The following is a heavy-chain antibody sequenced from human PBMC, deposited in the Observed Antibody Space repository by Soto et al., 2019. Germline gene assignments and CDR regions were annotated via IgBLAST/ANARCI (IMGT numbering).Heavy chain of an antibody. CDR3: AHRVLRTVFGLVTTTAIYFDF. D-gene: IGHD3-3*01. Sequence: QITLNESGPTPVKPRQTLTLTCTFSGFSLTTSGVGVGWIRQSPGKAPERLALIYWDDDKRYSPSLKSRLTLTKDTSKNQVVLTMADLDPADTATYYCAHRVLRTVFGLVTTTAIYFDFWGQGTPVAVSS. CDR2: IYWDDDK. J-gene: IGHJ4*02. V-gene: IGHV2-5*02. CDR1: GFSLTTSGVG.